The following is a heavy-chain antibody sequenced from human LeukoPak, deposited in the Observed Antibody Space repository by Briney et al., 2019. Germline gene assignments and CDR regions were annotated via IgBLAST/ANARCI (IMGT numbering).Heavy chain of an antibody. D-gene: IGHD3-3*01. J-gene: IGHJ6*02. V-gene: IGHV3-48*03. CDR2: ISSSGSTI. CDR1: GFTFSSYE. Sequence: PGGSLRLSCAASGFTFSSYEMNWVRQAPGKGLEWVSYISSSGSTIYYADSVKGRFTISRDNAKNSLYLQMNSLRAEDTAVYYCARDRRRLRFLSYYYYGMYVWGQGTTVTVSS. CDR3: ARDRRRLRFLSYYYYGMYV.